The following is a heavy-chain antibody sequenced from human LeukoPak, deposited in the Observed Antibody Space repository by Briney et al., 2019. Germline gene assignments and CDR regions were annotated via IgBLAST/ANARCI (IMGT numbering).Heavy chain of an antibody. CDR2: ISSDTSTI. D-gene: IGHD3-16*01. Sequence: GGSLRLSCAASGFTFSTYSMNCGCGGPGEGLEWVSYISSDTSTIYSAASVKGRFTISRANAKNSLYLQMNSLRDADTAVYYCARVLGVAGDGMDVWGQGTTVTVSS. CDR1: GFTFSTYS. V-gene: IGHV3-48*02. CDR3: ARVLGVAGDGMDV. J-gene: IGHJ6*02.